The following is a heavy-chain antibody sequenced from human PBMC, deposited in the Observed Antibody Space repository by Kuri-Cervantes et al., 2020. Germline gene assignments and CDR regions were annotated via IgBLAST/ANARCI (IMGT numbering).Heavy chain of an antibody. CDR2: IYHSGST. CDR3: ASMGKGGSLAY. Sequence: SETLSLTCAVYGGSFSGYYWSWIRQPPGKGLEWIGEIYHSGSTNYNPSLKSRVTISVDKSKNQFSLKLSSVTAADTAVYYCASMGKGGSLAYWGQGTLVTVSS. CDR1: GGSFSGYY. V-gene: IGHV4-34*01. J-gene: IGHJ4*02. D-gene: IGHD1-26*01.